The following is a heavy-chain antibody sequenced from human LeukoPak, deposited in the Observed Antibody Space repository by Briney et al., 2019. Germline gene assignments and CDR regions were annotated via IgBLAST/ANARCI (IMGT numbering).Heavy chain of an antibody. J-gene: IGHJ4*02. Sequence: SETLSLTCTVSGDSISRGSFSWTWIRQPPGKGLEWIGYIYYSGSTNYNPSLKSRVTISVDTSKNQFSLKLSSVTAADTAVYYCAKDSVGYDILTGYHGVDYWGQGTLVTVSS. CDR3: AKDSVGYDILTGYHGVDY. CDR1: GDSISRGSFS. V-gene: IGHV4-61*01. D-gene: IGHD3-9*01. CDR2: IYYSGST.